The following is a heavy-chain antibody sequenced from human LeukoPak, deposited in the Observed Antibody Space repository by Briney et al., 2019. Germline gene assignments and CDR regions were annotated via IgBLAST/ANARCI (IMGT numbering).Heavy chain of an antibody. Sequence: ASVKVSCKASGYTFTGYYMHWVRQAPGQGLEWMGWINPNSGGTYYAQKFQGRVTMTRDTSISTAYMELSRLRSDDTAVYYCARGYCSSTRCSGPDYWGQRTLVTVSS. CDR1: GYTFTGYY. J-gene: IGHJ4*02. CDR2: INPNSGGT. V-gene: IGHV1-2*02. D-gene: IGHD2-2*01. CDR3: ARGYCSSTRCSGPDY.